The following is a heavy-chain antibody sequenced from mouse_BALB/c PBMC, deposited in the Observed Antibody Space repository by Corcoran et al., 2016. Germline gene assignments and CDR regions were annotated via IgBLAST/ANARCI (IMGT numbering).Heavy chain of an antibody. Sequence: EVQLQQSGAELVKPGASVKLSCTASGFNLKDTYMHWVKQRPEQGLEWIGRIDPANGNTKYDPKFQGKATITADTSSNTAYLQLSSLTSEDTAVYYCARWVRRPDYWGQGTTLTVSS. D-gene: IGHD2-14*01. CDR2: IDPANGNT. CDR1: GFNLKDTY. V-gene: IGHV14-3*02. CDR3: ARWVRRPDY. J-gene: IGHJ2*01.